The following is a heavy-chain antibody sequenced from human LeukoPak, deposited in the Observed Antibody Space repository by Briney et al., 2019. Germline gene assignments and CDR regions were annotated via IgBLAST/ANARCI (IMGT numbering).Heavy chain of an antibody. J-gene: IGHJ5*02. CDR2: INHSGST. V-gene: IGHV4-34*01. CDR1: GGSFSGYY. Sequence: ETLSLTCAVYGGSFSGYYWSWIRQPPGKGLEWIGEINHSGSTNYNPSLKSRVTLSVDTSKNQFSLKLSSVTAADTAVYYCARGREWIRFAGRNWFDPWGQGTLVTVSS. CDR3: ARGREWIRFAGRNWFDP. D-gene: IGHD5-12*01.